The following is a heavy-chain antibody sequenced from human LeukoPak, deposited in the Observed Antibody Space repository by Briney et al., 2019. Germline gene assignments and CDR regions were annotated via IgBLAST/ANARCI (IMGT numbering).Heavy chain of an antibody. CDR3: ARVGGVLSSYYYYMDV. V-gene: IGHV3-66*01. Sequence: GGSLRLSCAASGFTVSSNYMGWVRQAPGKGLEWVSVLYSGGSTYYPDSVKGRFTISRDNSQNTLYLQMNSLRAEDTAVYYCARVGGVLSSYYYYMDVWGKGTTVTVSS. J-gene: IGHJ6*03. CDR2: LYSGGST. D-gene: IGHD2/OR15-2a*01. CDR1: GFTVSSNY.